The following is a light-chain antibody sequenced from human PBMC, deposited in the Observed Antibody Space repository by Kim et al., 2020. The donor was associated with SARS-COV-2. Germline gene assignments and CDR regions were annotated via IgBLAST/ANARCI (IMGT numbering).Light chain of an antibody. CDR2: WAS. CDR1: QSVLSNSNNKNY. Sequence: IVMTQSPDSLAVSLGERATINCKSSQSVLSNSNNKNYLAWYQQKPGQPPKLLIYWASTRESGVPDRFSGSGSGTDFTLTISSLQAEDVAVYYCQQYYTTPLTFGGGTKVDIK. CDR3: QQYYTTPLT. V-gene: IGKV4-1*01. J-gene: IGKJ4*01.